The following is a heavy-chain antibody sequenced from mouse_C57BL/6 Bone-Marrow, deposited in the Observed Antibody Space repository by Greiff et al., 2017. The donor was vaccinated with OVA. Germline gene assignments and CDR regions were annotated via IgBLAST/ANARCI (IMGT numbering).Heavy chain of an antibody. D-gene: IGHD2-1*01. Sequence: QVHVKQSGAELARPGASVKLSCKASGYTFTSYGISWVKQRTGQGLEWIGEIYPRSGNTYYNEKFKGKATLTADKSSSTAYMELRSLTSEDSAVYFCARDGNYPNYYAMDYWGQGTSVTVSS. J-gene: IGHJ4*01. CDR2: IYPRSGNT. CDR3: ARDGNYPNYYAMDY. V-gene: IGHV1-81*01. CDR1: GYTFTSYG.